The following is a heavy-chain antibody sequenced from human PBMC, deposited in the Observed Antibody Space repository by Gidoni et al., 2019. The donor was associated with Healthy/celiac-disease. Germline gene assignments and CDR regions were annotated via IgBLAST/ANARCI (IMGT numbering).Heavy chain of an antibody. CDR1: GASFSGYY. Sequence: QLQLQQWGAGLLKPSETLSPTCAAVGASFSGYYWSWIRQPPGKGLEWIGELNRSGGTNYNPSRKSRGTISVDTSKNQFSLKLSSVTAADTAVYYCARDGVYSGYDFGYYYMDVWGKGTTVTVSS. V-gene: IGHV4-34*01. D-gene: IGHD5-12*01. CDR2: LNRSGGT. J-gene: IGHJ6*03. CDR3: ARDGVYSGYDFGYYYMDV.